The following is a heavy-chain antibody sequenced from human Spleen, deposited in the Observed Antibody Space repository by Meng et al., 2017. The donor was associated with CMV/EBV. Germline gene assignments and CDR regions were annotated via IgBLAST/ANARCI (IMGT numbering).Heavy chain of an antibody. CDR2: ISSSSRHI. V-gene: IGHV3-21*01. CDR1: GFTFSSYS. Sequence: GGSLRLSCAASGFTFSSYSMNWVRQAPGKGLEWVSSISSSSRHIYQPDSVKGRFTISRDNAKNSLYLQMNSLRAEDTAAYYCARARVGTTIGAIDYWGQGTLVTVSS. D-gene: IGHD1-26*01. J-gene: IGHJ4*02. CDR3: ARARVGTTIGAIDY.